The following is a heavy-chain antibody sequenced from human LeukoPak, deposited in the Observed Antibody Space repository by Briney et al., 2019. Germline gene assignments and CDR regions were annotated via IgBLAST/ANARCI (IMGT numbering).Heavy chain of an antibody. V-gene: IGHV1-2*02. CDR1: GYTFTGYY. CDR3: AGASMVRDPSAAFDI. J-gene: IGHJ3*02. D-gene: IGHD3-10*01. Sequence: ASVKVSCKASGYTFTGYYMHWVRQAPGQGLEWMGWINPNSGGTNYAQKFQGRVTMTRDTSISTAYMELSRLRSDDTAVYYCAGASMVRDPSAAFDIWGRGTMVTVSS. CDR2: INPNSGGT.